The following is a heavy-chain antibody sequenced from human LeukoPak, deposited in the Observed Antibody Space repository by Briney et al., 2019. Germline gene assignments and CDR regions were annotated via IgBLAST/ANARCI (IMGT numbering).Heavy chain of an antibody. J-gene: IGHJ6*02. V-gene: IGHV3-66*01. CDR3: ARDPDYYYYGMDV. CDR2: IYSGGST. Sequence: GGSLRLSCAASGFTVSSNYMSWVRQAPEKGLEWVSVIYSGGSTYYADSVKGRFTISRDNSKNTLYLQMNSLRAEDTAVYYCARDPDYYYYGMDVWGQGTTVTVSS. CDR1: GFTVSSNY.